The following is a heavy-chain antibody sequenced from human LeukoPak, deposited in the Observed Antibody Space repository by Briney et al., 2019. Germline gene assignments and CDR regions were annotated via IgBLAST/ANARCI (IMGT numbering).Heavy chain of an antibody. V-gene: IGHV1-2*02. D-gene: IGHD3-10*01. CDR3: ARDSGDYLDAFDI. CDR2: INPNSGGT. CDR1: GYTFTGYY. Sequence: SVKVSCKASGYTFTGYYMHWVRQAPGQGLEWMGWINPNSGGTNYAQKFQGRVTMTRDTSISTAYMELSRLRADDTAVYYCARDSGDYLDAFDIWGQGTMVTVSS. J-gene: IGHJ3*02.